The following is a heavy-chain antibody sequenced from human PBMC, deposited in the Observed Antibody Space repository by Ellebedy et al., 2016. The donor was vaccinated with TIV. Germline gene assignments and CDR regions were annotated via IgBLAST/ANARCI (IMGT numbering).Heavy chain of an antibody. D-gene: IGHD6-19*01. CDR1: GFTFSNYA. Sequence: GGSLRLSCAASGFTFSNYALPWVRQAPGKRLEWVALIPYDGGNEHYADSVKGRFIISRDNSKNTFFLQMNSLRPEDEALYFCARNFQIGTSGQQGAFDLWGQGTMVTVSS. J-gene: IGHJ3*01. CDR3: ARNFQIGTSGQQGAFDL. V-gene: IGHV3-30-3*01. CDR2: IPYDGGNE.